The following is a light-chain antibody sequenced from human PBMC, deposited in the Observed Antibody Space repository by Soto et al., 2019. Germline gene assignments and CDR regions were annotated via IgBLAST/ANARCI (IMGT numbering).Light chain of an antibody. V-gene: IGKV1-5*03. CDR1: QTISSW. CDR2: KAS. CDR3: QHYNSYSEA. J-gene: IGKJ1*01. Sequence: DIQMIQSPSTLSASVGDSVTITGRASQTISSWLAWYQQKPGKAPKLLIYKASTLKSGVPSRFSGSGSGTEFTLTISSLQPDDFATYYCQHYNSYSEAFGQGTKVDIK.